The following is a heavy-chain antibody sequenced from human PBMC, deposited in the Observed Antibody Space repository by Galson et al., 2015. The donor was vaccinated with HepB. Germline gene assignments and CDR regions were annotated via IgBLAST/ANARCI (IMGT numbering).Heavy chain of an antibody. CDR1: GYTSTSYA. CDR3: ARVRRIGYCSGGSCYGRYYYYYGMDV. Sequence: SVKVSCKASGYTSTSYAMHWVRQAPGQRLEWMGWINAGKGNTKYSQKFQGRVTITRDTSASTAYMELSSLRSEDTAVYYCARVRRIGYCSGGSCYGRYYYYYGMDVWGQGTTVTVSS. CDR2: INAGKGNT. V-gene: IGHV1-3*01. J-gene: IGHJ6*02. D-gene: IGHD2-15*01.